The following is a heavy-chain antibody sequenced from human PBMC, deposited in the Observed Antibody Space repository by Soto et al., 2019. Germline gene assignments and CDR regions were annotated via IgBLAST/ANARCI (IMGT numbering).Heavy chain of an antibody. CDR2: IYYSGGT. CDR1: GGSIGSSSYY. CDR3: ARDPEARYYGMDV. J-gene: IGHJ6*02. Sequence: SETLSLTCTVSGGSIGSSSYYWGWIRQSPGKGLEWIGSIYYSGGTYYNPSLKSRVTISVDTSKNQFSLKLSSVTAADTAVYYCARDPEARYYGMDVWGQGTTVTVSS. D-gene: IGHD6-6*01. V-gene: IGHV4-39*07.